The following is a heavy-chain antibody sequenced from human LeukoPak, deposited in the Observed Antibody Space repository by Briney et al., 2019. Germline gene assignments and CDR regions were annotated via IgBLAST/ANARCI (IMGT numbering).Heavy chain of an antibody. V-gene: IGHV3-7*01. D-gene: IGHD1-26*01. CDR1: GFTFSSYW. J-gene: IGHJ4*02. Sequence: GGSLRLSCVASGFTFSSYWMSWVRQAPGKGLEWVANIKLDGSEKYYVDSVKGRFTISRDNAKNSLYLQMNSLRAEDTAVYYCARDRGASGLDYWGQGTLVTVSS. CDR2: IKLDGSEK. CDR3: ARDRGASGLDY.